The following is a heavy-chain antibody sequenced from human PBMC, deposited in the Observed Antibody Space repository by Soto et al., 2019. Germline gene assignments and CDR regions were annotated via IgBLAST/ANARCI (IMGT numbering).Heavy chain of an antibody. CDR2: INSDGSHT. V-gene: IGHV3-74*01. J-gene: IGHJ5*01. D-gene: IGHD4-17*01. CDR3: EKEGDYGDYAGENFFDS. Sequence: EVQLVESGGGLVQPGGSLRLSCAASGFTFFAYWIHWVRQVPGKGLVWVSRINSDGSHTSYADSVRGRFTISRDNSKNTVYLQMNSLTAEDTAVYYCEKEGDYGDYAGENFFDSWGQGSLVTVSS. CDR1: GFTFFAYW.